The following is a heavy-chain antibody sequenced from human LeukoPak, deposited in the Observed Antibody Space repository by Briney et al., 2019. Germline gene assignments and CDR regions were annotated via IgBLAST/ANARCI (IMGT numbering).Heavy chain of an antibody. CDR1: GFTFSSYA. Sequence: GGSLRLSCAASGFTFSSYAMSWVRQAPGKGLEWISVISGSGGSTYYADSVKGRFTISRDNSKNTLYLQMNSLRADDTAVYYCAKRPPSLPFDYWGQGTLVTVSS. J-gene: IGHJ4*02. CDR2: ISGSGGST. D-gene: IGHD2-2*01. CDR3: AKRPPSLPFDY. V-gene: IGHV3-23*01.